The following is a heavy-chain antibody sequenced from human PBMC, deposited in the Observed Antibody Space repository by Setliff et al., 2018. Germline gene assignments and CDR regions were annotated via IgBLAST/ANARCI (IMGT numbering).Heavy chain of an antibody. V-gene: IGHV3-48*03. J-gene: IGHJ6*03. CDR1: GFTFSNYE. CDR3: ASDPSYASSLYYYLEV. Sequence: LRLSCAASGFTFSNYEMNWVRQAPGKGLEWVSYISASSANIQYADSVRGRFTVSRDNARNSLYLQMNSLRGDDAAVYYCASDPSYASSLYYYLEVWGKGTTVTVSS. D-gene: IGHD6-13*01. CDR2: ISASSANI.